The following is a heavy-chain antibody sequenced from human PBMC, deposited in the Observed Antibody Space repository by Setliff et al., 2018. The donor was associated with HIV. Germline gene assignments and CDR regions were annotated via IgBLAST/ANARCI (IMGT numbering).Heavy chain of an antibody. V-gene: IGHV3-13*01. CDR1: GFTFRSFD. CDR3: ARTSTTTGTTLNWFDP. D-gene: IGHD1-1*01. J-gene: IGHJ5*02. Sequence: GESLRLSCEASGFTFRSFDMHWVRQSPGKGLEWVSGIGTLGDTYFPHSAKGRFAISRDNAKNAFYLQINSLRVEDTAVYYCARTSTTTGTTLNWFDPWGQGTLVTAPQ. CDR2: IGTLGDT.